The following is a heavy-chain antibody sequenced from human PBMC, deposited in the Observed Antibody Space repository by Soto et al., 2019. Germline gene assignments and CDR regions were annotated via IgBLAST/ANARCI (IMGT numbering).Heavy chain of an antibody. V-gene: IGHV5-51*01. CDR1: GYRFTNSW. CDR2: IYPGDSDT. CDR3: ARRTVVASGLGGGAFDI. D-gene: IGHD6-13*01. Sequence: GESLKISCKASGYRFTNSWIGWVRQMPGKGLEWLGIIYPGDSDTTYSPSFEGQVTISADKSIITAYLQWRSLRASDTAMYYCARRTVVASGLGGGAFDIWGQVTMVTVSS. J-gene: IGHJ3*02.